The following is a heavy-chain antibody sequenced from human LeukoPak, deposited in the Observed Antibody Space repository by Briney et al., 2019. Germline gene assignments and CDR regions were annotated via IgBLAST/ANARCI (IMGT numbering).Heavy chain of an antibody. Sequence: PSQTLSLTCTVSGGSIGSGGYYWSWIRQHPGKGLEWIGYIYYSGSTYYNPSLKSRVSISVDTSKNQFSLRLSSVTAADTAVYYCAISDGYCTTTTCYNPFDYWGQGTLVTVSS. CDR2: IYYSGST. J-gene: IGHJ4*02. CDR1: GGSIGSGGYY. V-gene: IGHV4-31*03. CDR3: AISDGYCTTTTCYNPFDY. D-gene: IGHD2-2*02.